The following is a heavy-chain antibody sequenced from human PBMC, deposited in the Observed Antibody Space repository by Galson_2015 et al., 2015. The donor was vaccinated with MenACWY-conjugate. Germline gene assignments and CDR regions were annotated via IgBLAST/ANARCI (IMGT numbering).Heavy chain of an antibody. D-gene: IGHD2-21*02. V-gene: IGHV3-30*18. CDR2: VSYDGTKK. CDR3: AKGAVTAISYRDY. J-gene: IGHJ4*02. Sequence: SLRLSCAASGFTFSSFAMHWVRQAPGKGLEWVALVSYDGTKKYCGDSVEGRFTISKDNSKNPFYLQMNSLRPEDTGVYYCAKGAVTAISYRDYGGQGALVSGSS. CDR1: GFTFSSFA.